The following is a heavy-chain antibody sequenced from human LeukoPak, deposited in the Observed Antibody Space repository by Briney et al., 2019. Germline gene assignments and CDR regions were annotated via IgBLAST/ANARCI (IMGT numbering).Heavy chain of an antibody. CDR1: GFTFSSYG. Sequence: GGSLRLSCAAPGFTFSSYGMHWVRQAPGKGLEWVAFIRYDGSNKYYADSVKGRFTISRDNSKNTLYLQMNSLRAEDTAVYYCASLRPRGMYSSGWPADYWGQGTLVTVSS. CDR2: IRYDGSNK. D-gene: IGHD6-19*01. CDR3: ASLRPRGMYSSGWPADY. J-gene: IGHJ4*02. V-gene: IGHV3-30*02.